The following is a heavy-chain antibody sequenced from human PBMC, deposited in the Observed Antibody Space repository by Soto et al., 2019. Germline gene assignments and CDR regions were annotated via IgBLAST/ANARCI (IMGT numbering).Heavy chain of an antibody. J-gene: IGHJ6*02. CDR2: ISSSGSTI. V-gene: IGHV3-48*03. CDR3: AAPHPILTGYYYGMDV. CDR1: GFTFSSYE. D-gene: IGHD3-9*01. Sequence: EVQLVESGGGLVQPGGSLRLSCAASGFTFSSYEMNWVRQAPGKGLEWVSHISSSGSTIYYADSVKGRFTISRDNAKNSLYLQMNSLRAEDTAVYYCAAPHPILTGYYYGMDVWGQGTTVTVSS.